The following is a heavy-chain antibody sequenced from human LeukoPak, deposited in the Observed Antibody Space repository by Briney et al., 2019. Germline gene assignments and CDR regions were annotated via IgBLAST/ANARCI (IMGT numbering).Heavy chain of an antibody. CDR2: IIPILGIA. Sequence: GASVKVSCKASGYTFTGYYMHWVRQAPGQGLEWMGRIIPILGIANYAQKSQGRVTITADKSTSTAYMELSSLRSEDTAVYYCARATDPAQAVAGTWGQGTLVTVSS. J-gene: IGHJ5*02. V-gene: IGHV1-69*04. CDR1: GYTFTGYY. D-gene: IGHD6-19*01. CDR3: ARATDPAQAVAGT.